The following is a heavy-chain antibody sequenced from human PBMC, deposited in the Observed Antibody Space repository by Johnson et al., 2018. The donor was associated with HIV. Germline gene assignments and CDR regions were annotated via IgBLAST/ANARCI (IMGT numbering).Heavy chain of an antibody. Sequence: VQLVESGGGLVKPGGSLRLSCTASGFTFDDYAMHWVRQATGKGLEWVSAIGTAGDTYYPGSVKGRFTISRENAKNSLYLQMNSLRAEDTAVYYCARDTTSGRDGSSWDGAFDIWGQGTMVTVSS. J-gene: IGHJ3*02. CDR1: GFTFDDYA. V-gene: IGHV3-13*01. CDR3: ARDTTSGRDGSSWDGAFDI. D-gene: IGHD6-13*01. CDR2: IGTAGDT.